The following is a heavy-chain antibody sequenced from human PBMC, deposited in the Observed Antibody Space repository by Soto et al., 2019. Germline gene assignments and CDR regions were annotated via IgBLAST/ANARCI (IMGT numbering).Heavy chain of an antibody. Sequence: PGESLKISCKGSGYGFTSYWIGWVRQMPGKGLEWMGIIYPGDSDTRYSPSFQGQVTISADKSISTAYLQWSSLKASDTAMYYCARSRRLYSSSWYSSPFYYFDYWGQGTLVTVSS. CDR3: ARSRRLYSSSWYSSPFYYFDY. CDR1: GYGFTSYW. V-gene: IGHV5-51*01. J-gene: IGHJ4*02. CDR2: IYPGDSDT. D-gene: IGHD6-13*01.